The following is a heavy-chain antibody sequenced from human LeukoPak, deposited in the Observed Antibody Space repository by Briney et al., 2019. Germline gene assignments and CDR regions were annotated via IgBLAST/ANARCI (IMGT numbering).Heavy chain of an antibody. J-gene: IGHJ4*02. CDR1: GYTFTSYG. V-gene: IGHV1-18*01. CDR3: AGVWDYSNYGYFCFFDY. D-gene: IGHD4-11*01. CDR2: ISAYNGNT. Sequence: ASVKVSCNASGYTFTSYGISWVRQAPGQGLEWMGLISAYNGNTNYAQKLQGRVTMTTATSTSTGYMELRSLRSDETAVNYCAGVWDYSNYGYFCFFDYWGQGTLVTVSS.